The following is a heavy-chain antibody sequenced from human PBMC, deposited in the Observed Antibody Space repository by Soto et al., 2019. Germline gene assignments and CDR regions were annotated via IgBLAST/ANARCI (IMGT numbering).Heavy chain of an antibody. CDR3: ASGHSFSSSCSYLDL. D-gene: IGHD2-2*01. V-gene: IGHV4-31*03. Sequence: QVQLQESGPGLVKPSHTLSLTCTVSGGSIDSDGSYWSWIRQSPGEGLEWLGYIYYSGTTYYNPSLKSRVSISLDTSKHQFSLKLSSVTAADTAIYYCASGHSFSSSCSYLDLWGRGTLVTVSS. CDR2: IYYSGTT. J-gene: IGHJ2*01. CDR1: GGSIDSDGSY.